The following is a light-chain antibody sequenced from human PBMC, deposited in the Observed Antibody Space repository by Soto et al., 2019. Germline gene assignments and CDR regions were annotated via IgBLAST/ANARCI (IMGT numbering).Light chain of an antibody. CDR3: QQYDSSPPT. CDR1: QSISSSY. CDR2: DAS. Sequence: EIVLTQSPGTLSLSPGERATLSGRTSQSISSSYLAWYQQKPGLAPRLLIYDASSRATGIPDRFSGSGSGTDFTLTISRLEPEDFAVYYCQQYDSSPPTFGQGTKVEIK. J-gene: IGKJ1*01. V-gene: IGKV3-20*01.